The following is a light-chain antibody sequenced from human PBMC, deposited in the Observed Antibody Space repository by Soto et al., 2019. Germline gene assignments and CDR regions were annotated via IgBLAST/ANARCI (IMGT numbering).Light chain of an antibody. CDR1: QSVSIW. CDR2: GAS. Sequence: DLRMTQSPSTLSASVGDRVTFTCRASQSVSIWLAWYQQKPGKAPKLLISGASTLESGVPSRFSGSVSGTEFTLTISSLQPDDFATYYCQQYKNYLTFGQGTKVEIK. J-gene: IGKJ1*01. V-gene: IGKV1-5*01. CDR3: QQYKNYLT.